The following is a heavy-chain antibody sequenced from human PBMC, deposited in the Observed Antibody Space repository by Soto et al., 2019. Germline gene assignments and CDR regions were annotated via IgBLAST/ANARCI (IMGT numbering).Heavy chain of an antibody. V-gene: IGHV1-46*01. Sequence: ASGKVSCKASGYTFTSDYMHWVRQAPGQGLEWMGIINPSGGSTSYAQKFQGRVTMTRDTSTSTGYMELSSLRSEDTAVYYCAREPSSPIYYYYGMKVWGQGTTVTVSS. J-gene: IGHJ6*02. D-gene: IGHD6-13*01. CDR3: AREPSSPIYYYYGMKV. CDR2: INPSGGST. CDR1: GYTFTSDY.